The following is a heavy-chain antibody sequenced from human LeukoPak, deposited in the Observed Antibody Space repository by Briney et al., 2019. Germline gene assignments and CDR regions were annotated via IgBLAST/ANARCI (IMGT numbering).Heavy chain of an antibody. CDR2: TSVRTNNR. CDR3: AREPTTTHDALEI. J-gene: IGHJ3*02. Sequence: GGSLPLSCATSGFTFSSYNMNGVRQAPGKGLEWVSATSVRTNNRYHADSVKGRFTICRDNAKNSLYLQMNSLRAEDTAVYYCAREPTTTHDALEIWGPGTMVTASS. V-gene: IGHV3-21*01. CDR1: GFTFSSYN. D-gene: IGHD4-11*01.